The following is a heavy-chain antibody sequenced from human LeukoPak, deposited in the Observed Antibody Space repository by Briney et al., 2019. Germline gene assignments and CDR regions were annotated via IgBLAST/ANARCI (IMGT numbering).Heavy chain of an antibody. CDR1: GYTFTSYG. Sequence: ASVKVSCKASGYTFTSYGISWVRQAPGQGLEWMGWISAYNGNTNYAQKLQGRVTITADKSTSTAYIELSSLRSEDTAVYYCARGGFGSYLTEFDYWGQGTLVTVSS. J-gene: IGHJ4*02. D-gene: IGHD1-26*01. CDR3: ARGGFGSYLTEFDY. V-gene: IGHV1-18*01. CDR2: ISAYNGNT.